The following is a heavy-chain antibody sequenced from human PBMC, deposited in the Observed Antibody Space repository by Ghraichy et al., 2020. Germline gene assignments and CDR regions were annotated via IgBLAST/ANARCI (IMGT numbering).Heavy chain of an antibody. CDR2: IYYSGST. CDR3: ARGKTYYYYYMDV. V-gene: IGHV4-31*03. CDR1: GGSISSGGYY. J-gene: IGHJ6*03. Sequence: SETLSLTCTVSGGSISSGGYYWSWIRQHPGKGLEWIGYIYYSGSTYYNPPLKSRVTISVDTSKNQFSLKLSSVTAADTAVYYCARGKTYYYYYMDVWGKGTTVTVSS.